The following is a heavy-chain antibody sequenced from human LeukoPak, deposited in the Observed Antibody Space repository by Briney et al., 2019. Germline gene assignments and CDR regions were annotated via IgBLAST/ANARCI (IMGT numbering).Heavy chain of an antibody. D-gene: IGHD3-10*01. Sequence: SVKVSCTVSGYTLTELSMHWVRQAPGKGLEWMGGFDPEDGETIYAQKFQGRVTMTEDTSTDTAYMGLSSLRSEDTAVYYCATDGSSYGSGSYVIPYWGQGTLVTVSS. CDR1: GYTLTELS. J-gene: IGHJ4*02. CDR2: FDPEDGET. V-gene: IGHV1-24*01. CDR3: ATDGSSYGSGSYVIPY.